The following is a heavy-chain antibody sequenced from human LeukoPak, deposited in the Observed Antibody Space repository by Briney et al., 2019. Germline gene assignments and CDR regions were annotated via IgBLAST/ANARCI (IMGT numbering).Heavy chain of an antibody. CDR1: GFTFSDYY. D-gene: IGHD3-22*01. V-gene: IGHV3-11*01. CDR3: ARGNYYDSSGYYY. J-gene: IGHJ4*02. Sequence: GGSLRLSCAASGFTFSDYYMSWLRQAPGKGLEWVSYISSSGSTIYYADSVKGRFTISRDSAKNSLYLQMNSLRAEDTAVYYCARGNYYDSSGYYYWGQGTLVTVSS. CDR2: ISSSGSTI.